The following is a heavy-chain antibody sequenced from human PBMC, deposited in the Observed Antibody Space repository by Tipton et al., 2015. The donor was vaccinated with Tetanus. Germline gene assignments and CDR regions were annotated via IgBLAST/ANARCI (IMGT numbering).Heavy chain of an antibody. CDR3: ARHVEQLVPYYYYYMDV. Sequence: TLSLTCTVSGGSISSSSYYWGWIRQPPGKGLEWIGSIYYSGSTYYNPSLKSRLTISVDTSKNQFSLKLSSVTAADTAVYYCARHVEQLVPYYYYYMDVWGEETTVTASS. J-gene: IGHJ6*03. V-gene: IGHV4-39*01. CDR1: GGSISSSSYY. D-gene: IGHD6-6*01. CDR2: IYYSGST.